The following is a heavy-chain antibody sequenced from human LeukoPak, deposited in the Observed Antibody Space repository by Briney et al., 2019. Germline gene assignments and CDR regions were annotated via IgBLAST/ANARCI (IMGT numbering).Heavy chain of an antibody. J-gene: IGHJ3*02. Sequence: ASVKVSCKVSGYTLTELSMHWVRQAPGQGLEWMGIINPSGGSTSYAQKFQGRVTMTRDTSTSTVYMELSSLRSEDTAVYYCARDRPPVVTNAFDIWGQGTMVTVSS. CDR3: ARDRPPVVTNAFDI. CDR1: GYTLTELS. CDR2: INPSGGST. V-gene: IGHV1-46*01. D-gene: IGHD4-23*01.